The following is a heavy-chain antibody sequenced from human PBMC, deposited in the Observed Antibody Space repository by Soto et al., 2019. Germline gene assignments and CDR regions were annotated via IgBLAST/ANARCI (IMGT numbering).Heavy chain of an antibody. J-gene: IGHJ4*02. Sequence: QVQLVQSGAEVKKPGSSVKVSCKASGGTFSSYAISWVRQAPGQGLEWMGGIIPIFGTANYAQKFQGRVTXXAXEXXSTAYMELSSLRSEDTAVYYWAGDGPSLHRSGWYYWGQGTLVTVSS. CDR3: AGDGPSLHRSGWYY. CDR2: IIPIFGTA. V-gene: IGHV1-69*12. D-gene: IGHD6-19*01. CDR1: GGTFSSYA.